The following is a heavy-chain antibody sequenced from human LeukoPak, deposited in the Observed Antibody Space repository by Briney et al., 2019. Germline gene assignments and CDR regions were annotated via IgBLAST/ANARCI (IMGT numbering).Heavy chain of an antibody. D-gene: IGHD1-26*01. CDR1: GDSVSSDSAA. J-gene: IGHJ4*02. CDR2: TYYRSKWYY. Sequence: SQTLSLTCAISGDSVSSDSAAWNWIRQSPSRGLEWLGRTYYRSKWYYDYAVAVKSRISVNPDTSKNQFSLQLSSVTPEDTAVYYCARDPVGGSTIFDYWGQGTLVTVSS. CDR3: ARDPVGGSTIFDY. V-gene: IGHV6-1*01.